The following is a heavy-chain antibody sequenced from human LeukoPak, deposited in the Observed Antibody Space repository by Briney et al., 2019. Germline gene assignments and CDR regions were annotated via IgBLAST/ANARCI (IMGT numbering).Heavy chain of an antibody. V-gene: IGHV3-20*04. CDR1: GLTFDDYG. D-gene: IGHD5-12*01. Sequence: GGSLRLSCAASGLTFDDYGMSWVRQAPGKGLEWGSGIPWNGGSTGYADSVKGRFTISRDNAKNSLYLQMNSLRAEDTALYYGARAVGGSYSGYDYGDYWGQGTLVTVSS. CDR2: IPWNGGST. J-gene: IGHJ4*02. CDR3: ARAVGGSYSGYDYGDY.